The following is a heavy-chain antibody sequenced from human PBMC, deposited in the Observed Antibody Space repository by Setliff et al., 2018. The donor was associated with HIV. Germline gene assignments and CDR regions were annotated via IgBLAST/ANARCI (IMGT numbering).Heavy chain of an antibody. CDR1: GVSVSSGGYY. CDR3: ARDLSPYGSGDPYYYYGMDV. V-gene: IGHV4-31*03. J-gene: IGHJ6*02. D-gene: IGHD3-10*01. Sequence: PSETLSLTCTVSGVSVSSGGYYRSWIRQHPGKGLEWIGYVYYTGTSYFNPSLKSRITISVDTSKNHFSLKLGFVTAADTAVYYCARDLSPYGSGDPYYYYGMDVWGQGTTVTVSS. CDR2: VYYTGTS.